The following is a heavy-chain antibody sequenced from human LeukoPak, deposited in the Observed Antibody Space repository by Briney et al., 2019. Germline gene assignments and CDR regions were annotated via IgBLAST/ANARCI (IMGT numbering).Heavy chain of an antibody. J-gene: IGHJ4*02. CDR2: IHPNNGDT. CDR3: ARDGPAQMVDFDY. D-gene: IGHD3-10*01. Sequence: AAVQVSCKASGYTFSGTVWYLYWLRQAPGQGLECMGWIHPNNGDTAYAQKFEGRVAMTRDTSISTAYMELRRLRPDDTAVYFCARDGPAQMVDFDYWGQGTLVTVSS. V-gene: IGHV1-2*02. CDR1: GYTFSGTVWY.